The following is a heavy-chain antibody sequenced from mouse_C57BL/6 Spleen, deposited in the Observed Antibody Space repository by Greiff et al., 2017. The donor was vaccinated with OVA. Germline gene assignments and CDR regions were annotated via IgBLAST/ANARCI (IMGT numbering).Heavy chain of an antibody. Sequence: QVQLQQSGAELVKPGASVKLSCKASGYTFTEYSIHWVKQRSGQGLEWIGWFYPGSGSIKYNEKFQVKATLTADQSSSTVYMELSRLTSEDSAVYYCARHEGGGQRGNYQAWVAYGGQGTLVTVSA. CDR2: FYPGSGSI. CDR3: ARHEGGGQRGNYQAWVAY. V-gene: IGHV1-62-2*01. CDR1: GYTFTEYS. D-gene: IGHD2-1*01. J-gene: IGHJ3*01.